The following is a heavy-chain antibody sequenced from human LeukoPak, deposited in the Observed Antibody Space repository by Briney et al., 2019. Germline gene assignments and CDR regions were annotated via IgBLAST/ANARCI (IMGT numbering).Heavy chain of an antibody. V-gene: IGHV3-9*01. CDR1: GFTFDDYA. Sequence: GGSLRLSCAASGFTFDDYAMHWVRQAPGKGLEWVPGISWNSGSIGYADSVKGRFTISRDNAKNSLYLQMNSLRAEDTALYYCAKEDWNYGAAYFDYRGQGTLVTVSS. CDR3: AKEDWNYGAAYFDY. CDR2: ISWNSGSI. D-gene: IGHD1-7*01. J-gene: IGHJ4*02.